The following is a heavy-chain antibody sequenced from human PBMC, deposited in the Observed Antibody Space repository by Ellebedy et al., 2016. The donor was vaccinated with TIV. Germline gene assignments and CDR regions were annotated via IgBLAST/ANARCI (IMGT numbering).Heavy chain of an antibody. D-gene: IGHD2/OR15-2a*01. CDR2: IYYSGST. CDR1: GSISSYY. Sequence: MPSETLSLTCTVSGSISSYYWSWIRQPPGKGLEWIGYIYYSGSTNYNPSLKSRVTISVDTSKNQFSLKLSSVTAADTAVYYCARGLGEYVFDYWGQGTLVTVSS. J-gene: IGHJ4*02. V-gene: IGHV4-59*01. CDR3: ARGLGEYVFDY.